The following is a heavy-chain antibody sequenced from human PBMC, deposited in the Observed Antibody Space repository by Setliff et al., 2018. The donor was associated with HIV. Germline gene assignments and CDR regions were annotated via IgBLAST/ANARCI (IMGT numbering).Heavy chain of an antibody. J-gene: IGHJ3*01. D-gene: IGHD2-2*01. CDR3: ARVLGASAVAFDV. V-gene: IGHV4-59*01. CDR1: GGSISGYF. Sequence: PSETLSLTCTVSGGSISGYFWSWIRQPPGKGLEWIGYIFSTERTGYNPSLESRASISIDTSKNQFSLKLNSVTAADTAVYYCARVLGASAVAFDVWGQGTVVTVSS. CDR2: IFSTERT.